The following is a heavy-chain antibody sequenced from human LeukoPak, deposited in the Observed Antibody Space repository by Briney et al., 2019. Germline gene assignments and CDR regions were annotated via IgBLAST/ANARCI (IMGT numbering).Heavy chain of an antibody. J-gene: IGHJ6*02. D-gene: IGHD2-2*01. Sequence: SETLSLTCAVYGGSFSGYYWSWIRQPPGEGLEWIGEINHSGSTNYNPSLKSRVTISVDTSKNQFSLKLSSVTAADTAVYYCARAPPYCSSTSCSDPYYYYGMDVWGQGTTVTVSS. CDR1: GGSFSGYY. V-gene: IGHV4-34*01. CDR3: ARAPPYCSSTSCSDPYYYYGMDV. CDR2: INHSGST.